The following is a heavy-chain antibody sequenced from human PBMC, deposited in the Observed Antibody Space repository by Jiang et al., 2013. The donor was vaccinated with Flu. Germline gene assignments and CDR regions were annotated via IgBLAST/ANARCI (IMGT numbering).Heavy chain of an antibody. Sequence: GSGLVKPSETLSLTCTVSGGSISSYYWSWIRQPPGKGLEWIGYIYYSGSTNYNPSLKSRVTISVDTSKNQFSLKLSSVTAADTAVYYCARLPLIAAAGTRYYYYGMDVWGQGTTVTVSS. J-gene: IGHJ6*02. V-gene: IGHV4-59*01. CDR3: ARLPLIAAAGTRYYYYGMDV. CDR1: GGSISSYY. CDR2: IYYSGST. D-gene: IGHD6-13*01.